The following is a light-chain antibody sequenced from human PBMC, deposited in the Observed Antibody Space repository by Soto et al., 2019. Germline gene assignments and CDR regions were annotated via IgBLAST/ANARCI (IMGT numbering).Light chain of an antibody. Sequence: QSALAQPASVAGSPGQSITISCTGTNSDVGRYNLVSWYQQYPGKAPKLVIYDVTKRPSGVPDRFSGSKSGTSASLAISGLQSEDEADYYCAAWDDSLNGYVFGTGTKLTVL. J-gene: IGLJ1*01. CDR2: DVT. CDR3: AAWDDSLNGYV. V-gene: IGLV2-14*02. CDR1: NSDVGRYNL.